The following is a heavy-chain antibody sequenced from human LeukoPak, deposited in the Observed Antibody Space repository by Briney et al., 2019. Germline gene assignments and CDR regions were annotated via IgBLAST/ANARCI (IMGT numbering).Heavy chain of an antibody. D-gene: IGHD6-13*01. CDR1: GGSISSYY. Sequence: SETLSLTCTVSGGSISSYYWSWIRQPPGKGLEWIGYIYYSGSTNYNPSLKGRVTMSVDTSKNQFSLKLSSVTAADAAVYYCARDYKEGHSSSWFFNWFDPWGQGTLVTVSS. CDR3: ARDYKEGHSSSWFFNWFDP. CDR2: IYYSGST. J-gene: IGHJ5*02. V-gene: IGHV4-59*12.